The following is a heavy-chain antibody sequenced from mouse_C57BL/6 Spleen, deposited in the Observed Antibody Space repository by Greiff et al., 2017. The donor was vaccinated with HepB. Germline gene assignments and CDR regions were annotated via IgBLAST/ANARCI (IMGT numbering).Heavy chain of an antibody. CDR1: GFTFTDYY. CDR3: AREGWDAMDY. Sequence: EVQLVESGGGLVQPGGSLSLSCAASGFTFTDYYMSWVRQPPGKALEWLGFIRNKANGYTTEYSASVKGRFTISRDNSQSILYLQMNALRAEDSSTYYCAREGWDAMDYWGQGTSVTVSS. V-gene: IGHV7-3*01. CDR2: IRNKANGYTT. J-gene: IGHJ4*01. D-gene: IGHD4-1*01.